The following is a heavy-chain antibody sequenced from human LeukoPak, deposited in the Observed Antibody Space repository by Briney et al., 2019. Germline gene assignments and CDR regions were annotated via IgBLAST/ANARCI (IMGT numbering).Heavy chain of an antibody. V-gene: IGHV1-8*01. CDR3: ARRYSSSWYSVNYYYYMDV. D-gene: IGHD6-13*01. CDR1: GYTFTSYD. J-gene: IGHJ6*03. CDR2: MNPNSGNT. Sequence: ASVKVSCKASGYTFTSYDINWVRQATGQGLEWMGWMNPNSGNTGYAQKFQGRVTMTRSTSISTAYMELSSLRSEDTAVYYCARRYSSSWYSVNYYYYMDVWGKGTTVTVSS.